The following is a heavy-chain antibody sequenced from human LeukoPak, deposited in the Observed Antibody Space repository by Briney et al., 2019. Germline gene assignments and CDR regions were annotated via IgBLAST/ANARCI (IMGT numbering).Heavy chain of an antibody. Sequence: PSETLSLTCVVYGESFSGYSWSWIRPPPGKGLEWIGEINQRRNTNYNPSLKSRATISIDTSKNQFSLKLSSVTAADTAVYYCARHGWHAWYFDLWGRGTLVTVSS. CDR3: ARHGWHAWYFDL. J-gene: IGHJ2*01. CDR2: INQRRNT. CDR1: GESFSGYS. V-gene: IGHV4-34*01. D-gene: IGHD6-19*01.